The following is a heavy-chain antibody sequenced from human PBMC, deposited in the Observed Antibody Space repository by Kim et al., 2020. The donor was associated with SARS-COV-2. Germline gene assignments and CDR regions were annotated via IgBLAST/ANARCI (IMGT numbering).Heavy chain of an antibody. CDR1: GFTFSSYA. CDR2: ISYDGSNK. V-gene: IGHV3-30-3*01. J-gene: IGHJ4*01. Sequence: GGSLRLSCAASGFTFSSYAMHWVRQAPGKGLEWVAVISYDGSNKYSAYAVKGRVTISSDSSKNTLNLQMHILSAEDTAVYYYSRDRITLIVVASGAFYY. CDR3: SRDRITLIVVASGAFYY. D-gene: IGHD3-22*01.